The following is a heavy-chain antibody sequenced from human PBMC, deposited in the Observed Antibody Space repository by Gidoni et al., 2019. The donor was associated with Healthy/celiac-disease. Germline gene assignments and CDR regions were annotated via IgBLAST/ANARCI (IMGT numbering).Heavy chain of an antibody. V-gene: IGHV5-51*01. Sequence: EVQLVQSGAAVQKPGESLKISCKGSGYSFTSYWIGWVRQMPGKGLEWMGIIYPGYSDTRYSPSFQGQVTISADKSISTAYLQWSSLKASDTAMYYCARGDYYDSSGYLGYYYGMDVWGQGTTVTVSS. J-gene: IGHJ6*02. D-gene: IGHD3-22*01. CDR3: ARGDYYDSSGYLGYYYGMDV. CDR1: GYSFTSYW. CDR2: IYPGYSDT.